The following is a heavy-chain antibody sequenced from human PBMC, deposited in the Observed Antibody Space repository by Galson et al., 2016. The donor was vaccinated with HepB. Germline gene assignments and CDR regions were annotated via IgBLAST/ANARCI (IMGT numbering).Heavy chain of an antibody. CDR2: LTPFFGTS. J-gene: IGHJ4*02. V-gene: IGHV1-69*06. CDR3: ARGFGNYDPFDS. D-gene: IGHD3-16*01. Sequence: SVKVSCKASGGTFSRQAISWVRQAPGQGLEWMGGLTPFFGTSKYAQKFQERVTITGDKSTNTAYLALSSLRYEDTATYYCARGFGNYDPFDSWGQGTRVSVSS. CDR1: GGTFSRQA.